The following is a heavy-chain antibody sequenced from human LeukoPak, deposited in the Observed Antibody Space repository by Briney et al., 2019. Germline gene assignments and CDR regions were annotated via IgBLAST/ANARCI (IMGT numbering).Heavy chain of an antibody. CDR2: ISGSGGST. D-gene: IGHD6-13*01. Sequence: GGSLRLSCAAFEFTFRSYAMSWVRQAPGKGLEWVSGISGSGGSTYYADSVKGRFTISRDYSKNTLYLQMNSLRAEDTAVYYCAKDRIIGIAAAGDAFDIWGQGTMVTVSS. V-gene: IGHV3-23*01. CDR1: EFTFRSYA. CDR3: AKDRIIGIAAAGDAFDI. J-gene: IGHJ3*02.